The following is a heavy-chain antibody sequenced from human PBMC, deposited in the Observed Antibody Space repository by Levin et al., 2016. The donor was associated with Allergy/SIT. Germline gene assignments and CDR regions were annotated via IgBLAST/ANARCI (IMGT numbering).Heavy chain of an antibody. CDR3: ATGYSSNWYFFDY. CDR2: IYSDSTT. J-gene: IGHJ4*02. CDR1: GFTVSSNY. Sequence: ESLKISCAASGFTVSSNYMSWVRQAPGKGLKWVSVIYSDSTTYYTNSVKGRFTISRDNSKNTLYLQMNSLRAEDTAVYYCATGYSSNWYFFDYWGQGTPGHRLL. V-gene: IGHV3-53*01. D-gene: IGHD6-13*01.